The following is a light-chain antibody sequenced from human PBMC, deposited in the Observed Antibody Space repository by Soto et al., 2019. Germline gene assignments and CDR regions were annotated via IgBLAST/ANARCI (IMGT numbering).Light chain of an antibody. J-gene: IGKJ4*01. Sequence: EIVLTQSPGTLSLSPGERATLSCRASQSVGNNYLAWYQQKPGQAPRFLIYDASSRATGIPDRFSGSGSGTDFTLTNSRLEPEDFAVYYCQQYGSTPLTFGGGTKV. CDR2: DAS. CDR1: QSVGNNY. V-gene: IGKV3-20*01. CDR3: QQYGSTPLT.